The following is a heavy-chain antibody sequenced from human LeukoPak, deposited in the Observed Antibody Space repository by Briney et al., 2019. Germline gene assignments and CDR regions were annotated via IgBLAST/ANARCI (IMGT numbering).Heavy chain of an antibody. J-gene: IGHJ4*02. D-gene: IGHD3-3*01. CDR2: IYYSGST. V-gene: IGHV4-39*07. CDR3: ARDRIGDFWSGYYVTAVDY. CDR1: GGSISSSSYY. Sequence: SETLSLTCTVSGGSISSSSYYWGWIRQPPGKGLEWIGSIYYSGSTYYNPSLKSRVTISVDTSKNQFSLKLSSVTAAGTAVYYCARDRIGDFWSGYYVTAVDYWGQGTLVTVSS.